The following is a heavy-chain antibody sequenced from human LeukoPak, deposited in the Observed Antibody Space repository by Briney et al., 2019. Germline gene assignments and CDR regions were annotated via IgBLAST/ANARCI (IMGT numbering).Heavy chain of an antibody. D-gene: IGHD6-13*01. CDR2: IRGSGDST. J-gene: IGHJ4*02. CDR1: GFTFSSYA. CDR3: AKTRPLDSSSWSHGDY. V-gene: IGHV3-23*01. Sequence: GGSLRLSCAASGFTFSSYAMSWVRQAPGKGLEWVSAIRGSGDSTYYGDSVKGRFTISRDNSKNTLYLQMNSLRAEDTAVYYCAKTRPLDSSSWSHGDYWGQGTLVTVSS.